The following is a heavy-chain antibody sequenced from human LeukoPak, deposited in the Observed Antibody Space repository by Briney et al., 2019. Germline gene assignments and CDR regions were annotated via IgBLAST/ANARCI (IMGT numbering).Heavy chain of an antibody. CDR3: AKYYYDSSGPLGY. CDR1: GFTFSTYA. V-gene: IGHV3-23*01. J-gene: IGHJ4*02. CDR2: FFGSGGST. Sequence: PGGSLRLSCAASGFTFSTYAMSWVRQAPGKGLEWVSSFFGSGGSTYYADSVKGRFTISRDNSKNTLYLQMNSLRAEDTAVYYCAKYYYDSSGPLGYWGQGTLVTVSS. D-gene: IGHD3-22*01.